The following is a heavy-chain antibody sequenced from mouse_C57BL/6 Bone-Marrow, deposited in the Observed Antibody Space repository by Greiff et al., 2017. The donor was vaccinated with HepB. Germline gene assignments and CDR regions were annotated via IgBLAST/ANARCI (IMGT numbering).Heavy chain of an antibody. CDR3: ASYPSGDPYAMDY. CDR1: GFTFTDYY. J-gene: IGHJ4*01. D-gene: IGHD2-13*01. V-gene: IGHV7-3*01. Sequence: EVKLVESGGGLVQPGGSLSLSCAASGFTFTDYYMSWVRQPPGKALEWLGFIRNKANGPTTEDSASVKGTFTIARDNSQSFLYLHMMALRAEASDTSSCASYPSGDPYAMDYWGQGTSVTVSS. CDR2: IRNKANGPTT.